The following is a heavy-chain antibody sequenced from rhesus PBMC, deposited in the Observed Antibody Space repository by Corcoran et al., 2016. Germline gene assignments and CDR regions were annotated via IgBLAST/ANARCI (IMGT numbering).Heavy chain of an antibody. D-gene: IGHD5-42*01. CDR1: GGSISSNY. Sequence: QLQLQESGPGLAKPSETLSLTCAVSGGSISSNYWSWIRQPPGKGLEWIRRISGSGGSTDYNPSLKSLVTFSTTTSRNQFTLMLSSVAAADTAVYYCAWGIQRVQFPYFDYWGPGVLVTVSS. V-gene: IGHV4-173*01. CDR3: AWGIQRVQFPYFDY. CDR2: ISGSGGST. J-gene: IGHJ4*01.